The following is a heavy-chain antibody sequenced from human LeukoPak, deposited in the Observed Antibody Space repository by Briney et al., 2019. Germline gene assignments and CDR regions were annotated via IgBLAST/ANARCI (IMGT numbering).Heavy chain of an antibody. CDR3: AKDQVISGSEASDI. V-gene: IGHV3-23*01. Sequence: GGSLRLSCAASGFTFSSYTMNWVRQAPGKGLEWVSAISGSGVGTYYADSVKGRFTISRDNSWNTLYLQMSSLRAEDTAIYYCAKDQVISGSEASDIWGQGTMVTVSS. D-gene: IGHD2-21*01. CDR2: ISGSGVGT. J-gene: IGHJ3*02. CDR1: GFTFSSYT.